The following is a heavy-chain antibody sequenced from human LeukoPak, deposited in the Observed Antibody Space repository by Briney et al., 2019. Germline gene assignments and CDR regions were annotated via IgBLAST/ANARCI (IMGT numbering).Heavy chain of an antibody. CDR2: ISGSGGDT. J-gene: IGHJ6*03. Sequence: GGSLRLSCAASGFTFGRYAMSWVRQAPGKGLEWVSAISGSGGDTYYADSVKGRFTISRDNSKNTLYLQMNSLRAEDTAVYYCAKVPGDYYYMDVWGKGTTVTVSS. V-gene: IGHV3-23*01. CDR3: AKVPGDYYYMDV. CDR1: GFTFGRYA.